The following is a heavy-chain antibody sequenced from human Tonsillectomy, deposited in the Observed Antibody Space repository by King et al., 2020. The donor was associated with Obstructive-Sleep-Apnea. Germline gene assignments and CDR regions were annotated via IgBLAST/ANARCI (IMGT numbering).Heavy chain of an antibody. V-gene: IGHV4-39*07. D-gene: IGHD3-10*01. CDR1: GGSISSSSYY. Sequence: QLQESGPGLVKPSGTLSLTCTVSGGSISSSSYYWGWIRQPPGKGLEWIGSIYYSGSTYYNPSLKSRVTISVDTSKNQFSLKLSSVTAADTAVYYCARDLADYGSGSYYLTFHFDYWGQGTLVTVSS. CDR3: ARDLADYGSGSYYLTFHFDY. J-gene: IGHJ4*02. CDR2: IYYSGST.